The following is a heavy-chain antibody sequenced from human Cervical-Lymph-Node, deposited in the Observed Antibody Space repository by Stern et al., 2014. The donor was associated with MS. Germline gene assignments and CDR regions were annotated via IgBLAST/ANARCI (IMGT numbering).Heavy chain of an antibody. Sequence: QLVESGGGLVQPGRSLRLSCAASGFTFDDYAMHWVRQAPGKGLEWVSGITWNSGSIGYADSVKGRFTISRDDAQNCLYLQLNSLRAEDAALYYCAKDESPAVGSCFDYWGQGTLVTVSS. CDR3: AKDESPAVGSCFDY. D-gene: IGHD6-13*01. V-gene: IGHV3-9*01. CDR2: ITWNSGSI. J-gene: IGHJ4*02. CDR1: GFTFDDYA.